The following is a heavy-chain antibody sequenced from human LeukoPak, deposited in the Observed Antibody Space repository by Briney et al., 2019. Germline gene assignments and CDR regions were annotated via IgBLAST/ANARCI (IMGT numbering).Heavy chain of an antibody. CDR3: VRDFGRY. D-gene: IGHD3-3*01. J-gene: IGHJ1*01. V-gene: IGHV3-7*03. Sequence: PGGSLRLSCIASGFIFGNYFMSWVRQAPGKGLEWVTNINQDGSAKYYLDSVKGQFTISRDNARNSLYLQINSLRAEDTAVYYCVRDFGRYWGQGTLVTVSS. CDR1: GFIFGNYF. CDR2: INQDGSAK.